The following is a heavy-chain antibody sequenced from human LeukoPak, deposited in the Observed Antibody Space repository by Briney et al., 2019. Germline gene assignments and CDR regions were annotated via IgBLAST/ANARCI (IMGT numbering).Heavy chain of an antibody. CDR2: ISNDGSKK. Sequence: PGRSLRLSCAASGFAFNTYAMNWVRQAPGKGLEGVTVISNDGSKKYYADSVKGRFTISRDNSKNTLYLQMNSLRAEDTAIYYCATARGPAWFGGVLDYWGQGILVTVSS. V-gene: IGHV3-30*04. J-gene: IGHJ4*02. CDR3: ATARGPAWFGGVLDY. D-gene: IGHD3-16*01. CDR1: GFAFNTYA.